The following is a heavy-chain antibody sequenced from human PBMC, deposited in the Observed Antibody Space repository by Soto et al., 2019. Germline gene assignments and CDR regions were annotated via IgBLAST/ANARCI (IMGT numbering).Heavy chain of an antibody. V-gene: IGHV3-48*01. CDR1: GFTFSSYS. D-gene: IGHD2-2*01. CDR3: ARNEVDCSSTSCQHDSINRYYYYYYYMDV. Sequence: GGSLRLSCAASGFTFSSYSMNWVRQAPGKGLEWVSYISSSSSTIYYADSVKGRFPISRDNAKNSLYLQMNSLRAEDTAVYYCARNEVDCSSTSCQHDSINRYYYYYYYMDVWGKGTTVTVSS. CDR2: ISSSSSTI. J-gene: IGHJ6*03.